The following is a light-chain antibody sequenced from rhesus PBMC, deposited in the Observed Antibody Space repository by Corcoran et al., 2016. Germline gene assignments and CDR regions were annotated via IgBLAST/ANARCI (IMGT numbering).Light chain of an antibody. CDR3: LQSKNSPRT. V-gene: IGKV7-13*01. CDR1: ESVSVFGINL. Sequence: DIVLTQSPASLAVSPGQRATITCRASESVSVFGINLLPWYQQKPGQPPKPQIYKASNKDTGVPARFSGRGSGTDVTLTINPVEADDAADYYCLQSKNSPRTFGQGTKVEIK. CDR2: KAS. J-gene: IGKJ1*01.